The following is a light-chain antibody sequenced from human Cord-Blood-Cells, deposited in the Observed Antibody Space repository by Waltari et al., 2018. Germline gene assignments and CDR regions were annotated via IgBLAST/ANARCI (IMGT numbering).Light chain of an antibody. CDR1: VLATTY. CDR3: YSAADNNWV. CDR2: KDR. J-gene: IGLJ3*02. V-gene: IGLV3-27*01. Sequence: SYELTQPSSVSVSSGQTARSTCSGDVLATTYARWFQQKPGQAPVLVIYKDRERPSGIPERFSGSSSGTTVTLTSSGAQVEDEADYYCYSAADNNWVFGGGTKLTVL.